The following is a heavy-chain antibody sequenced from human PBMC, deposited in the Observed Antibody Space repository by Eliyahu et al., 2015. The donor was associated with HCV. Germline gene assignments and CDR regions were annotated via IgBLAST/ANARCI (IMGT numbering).Heavy chain of an antibody. Sequence: QVTLRESGPALVKPTQTLTLTCTFSGFSLSTSGMCVSWIRQPPGKALEWLALIDWDDDKYYSTSLKTRLTISKDTSKNQVVLTMTNMDPVDTATYYCARMGGDYPPTYFDYWGQGTLVTVSS. D-gene: IGHD4-17*01. CDR2: IDWDDDK. CDR1: GFSLSTSGMC. J-gene: IGHJ4*02. CDR3: ARMGGDYPPTYFDY. V-gene: IGHV2-70*01.